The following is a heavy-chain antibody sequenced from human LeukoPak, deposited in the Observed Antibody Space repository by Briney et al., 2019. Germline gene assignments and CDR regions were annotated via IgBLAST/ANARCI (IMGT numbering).Heavy chain of an antibody. CDR3: ARGYIPYYFDY. D-gene: IGHD5-24*01. V-gene: IGHV3-64*01. CDR1: GFTFSSYA. J-gene: IGHJ4*02. Sequence: GGSLRLSCAASGFTFSSYAMHWVRQAPGKGLEYVSAISSNGGSTYYANSVKGRFTISRDNSKNTLYLQMGSLRAEDMAVYYCARGYIPYYFDYWGQGTLVTVSS. CDR2: ISSNGGST.